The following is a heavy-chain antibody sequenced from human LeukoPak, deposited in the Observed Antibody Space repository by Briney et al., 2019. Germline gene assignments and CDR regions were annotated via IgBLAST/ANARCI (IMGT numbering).Heavy chain of an antibody. CDR2: INPNSGGT. CDR3: ARDSITMVRGDPYNRFDP. Sequence: GASVKVSCKASGYTFTGYYMHWVRQAPGQGLEWMGWINPNSGGTNYAQKFQGRVTMTRDTSISTAYMELSRLRSDDTAVYYCARDSITMVRGDPYNRFDPWGQGTLVTVSS. CDR1: GYTFTGYY. D-gene: IGHD3-10*01. V-gene: IGHV1-2*02. J-gene: IGHJ5*02.